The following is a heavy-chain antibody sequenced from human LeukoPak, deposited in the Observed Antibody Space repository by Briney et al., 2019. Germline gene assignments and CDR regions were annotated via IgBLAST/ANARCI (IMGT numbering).Heavy chain of an antibody. CDR3: ARVGPMYYYDSSSFDY. J-gene: IGHJ4*02. CDR1: GYTFTSYG. CDR2: ISAYNGNT. V-gene: IGHV1-18*01. Sequence: ASVKVSCKASGYTFTSYGISWVRQAPGQGLEWMGWISAYNGNTNYAQKLQGRVTMTTDTSTSTAYMELRSLRSDDTAVYYCARVGPMYYYDSSSFDYWGQGTLVTVSS. D-gene: IGHD3-22*01.